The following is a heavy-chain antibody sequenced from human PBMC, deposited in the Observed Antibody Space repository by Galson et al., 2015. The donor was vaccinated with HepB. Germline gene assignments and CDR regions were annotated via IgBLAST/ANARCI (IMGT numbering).Heavy chain of an antibody. CDR2: IIPIFGTG. D-gene: IGHD3-22*01. CDR3: ARAPYYYDSSGNYFDY. V-gene: IGHV1-69*13. J-gene: IGHJ4*02. CDR1: GYTFTNYV. Sequence: SVKVSCKASGYTFTNYVIHWVRQAPGQGLEWMGGIIPIFGTGNYAQNFQGRVTITADGSTNTAYMELTSLRSEDTAVYYCARAPYYYDSSGNYFDYWGQGTRVTVSS.